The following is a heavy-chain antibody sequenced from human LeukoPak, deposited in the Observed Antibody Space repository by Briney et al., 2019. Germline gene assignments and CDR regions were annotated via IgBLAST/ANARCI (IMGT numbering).Heavy chain of an antibody. V-gene: IGHV3-21*01. D-gene: IGHD2-21*02. CDR3: ARIHCTGGGDCSIRVGASQI. Sequence: GGSLRLSCAASGFTFSTYDMNWVRQAPGKGLEWVSSISTTSRYIYYADSVRGRFTISRDNARNSLYLQMNSLRAEDTALYYCARIHCTGGGDCSIRVGASQIWGQGTMVTVSS. CDR2: ISTTSRYI. CDR1: GFTFSTYD. J-gene: IGHJ3*02.